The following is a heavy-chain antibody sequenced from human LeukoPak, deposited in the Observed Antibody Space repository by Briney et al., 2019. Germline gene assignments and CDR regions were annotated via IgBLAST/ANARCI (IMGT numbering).Heavy chain of an antibody. D-gene: IGHD3-16*02. CDR1: GYTLTELS. V-gene: IGHV1-24*01. J-gene: IGHJ4*02. Sequence: ASVKVSCKVSGYTLTELSMHWVRQAPGKGLGWMGGFDPEDGETIYAQKFQGRVTMTEDTSTDTAYMELSSLRSEDTAVYYCATDRPFGGVIVYFDYWGQGTLVTVSS. CDR3: ATDRPFGGVIVYFDY. CDR2: FDPEDGET.